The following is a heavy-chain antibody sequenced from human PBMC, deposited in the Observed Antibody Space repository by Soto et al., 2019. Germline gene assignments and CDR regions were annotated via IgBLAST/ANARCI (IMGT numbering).Heavy chain of an antibody. CDR3: TRVIDGRSGLFDY. Sequence: EVQLVEAGGDLVQPGGSLRLSCVASGFTLSGYWMHWVRQVPGKGLVWVSRISGDGRTTNYADSVKGRFTISRDNAKNKMYLQMDSLRAEDTALYYCTRVIDGRSGLFDYWGQGNLVTVSS. CDR1: GFTLSGYW. D-gene: IGHD1-26*01. CDR2: ISGDGRTT. J-gene: IGHJ4*02. V-gene: IGHV3-74*01.